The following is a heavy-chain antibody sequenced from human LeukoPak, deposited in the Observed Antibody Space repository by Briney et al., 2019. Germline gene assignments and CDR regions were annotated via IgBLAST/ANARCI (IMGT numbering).Heavy chain of an antibody. Sequence: GRSLRLSCAASGFTFSSYGMHWVRQAPGKGLEWVAVISYDGSNKYYADSVKGRFTISRDNSKNTLYLQMNSLRAEDTAVYYCAKDKGSWRSGWRTLIYFDYWGQGTLVTVSS. CDR1: GFTFSSYG. V-gene: IGHV3-30*18. CDR3: AKDKGSWRSGWRTLIYFDY. D-gene: IGHD6-19*01. CDR2: ISYDGSNK. J-gene: IGHJ4*02.